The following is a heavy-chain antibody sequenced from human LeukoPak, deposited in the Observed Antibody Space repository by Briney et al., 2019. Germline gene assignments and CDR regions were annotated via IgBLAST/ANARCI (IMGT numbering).Heavy chain of an antibody. J-gene: IGHJ4*02. CDR2: INPGNGGT. V-gene: IGHV1-2*02. Sequence: VASVKVSCKASGYTFTGHYIHWVRQAPGQGLEWMGWINPGNGGTHYAQKFQGRITVTSDTSITTSYMELSRLTSDDTAVYYCGAGQLWSFDYWGQGALVTVSS. CDR1: GYTFTGHY. CDR3: GAGQLWSFDY. D-gene: IGHD3-3*01.